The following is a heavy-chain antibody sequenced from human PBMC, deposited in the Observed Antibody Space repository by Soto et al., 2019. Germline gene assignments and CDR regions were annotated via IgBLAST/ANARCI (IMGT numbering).Heavy chain of an antibody. J-gene: IGHJ6*03. CDR3: ARHGITIFGVPTPFDYYYYMDV. Sequence: SETLSLTCTVSGGSISSYYWSWIRQPPGKGLEWIGYIYYSGSTNYNPSLKSRVTISVDTSKNQFSLKLSSVTAADTAVYYCARHGITIFGVPTPFDYYYYMDVWGKGTTVTVSS. D-gene: IGHD3-3*01. CDR1: GGSISSYY. CDR2: IYYSGST. V-gene: IGHV4-59*08.